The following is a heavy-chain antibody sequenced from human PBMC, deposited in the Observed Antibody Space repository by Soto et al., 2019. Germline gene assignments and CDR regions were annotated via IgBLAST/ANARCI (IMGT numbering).Heavy chain of an antibody. CDR2: IYYTGNT. V-gene: IGHV4-31*03. D-gene: IGHD1-1*01. CDR1: GGSISSGGTGSY. J-gene: IGHJ4*02. Sequence: QVQLQESGPGLVKPSQTLSLTCTVSGGSISSGGTGSYWTWIRQLPGKGLEWIGYIYYTGNTYYSXSXKXRPTISIGTSEIQFSLKLTSVTAADTAVYFCASGHDAYKVRYWGQGTLVTVSS. CDR3: ASGHDAYKVRY.